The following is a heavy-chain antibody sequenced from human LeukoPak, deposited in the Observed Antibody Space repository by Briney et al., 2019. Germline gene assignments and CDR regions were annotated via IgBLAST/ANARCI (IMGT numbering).Heavy chain of an antibody. D-gene: IGHD4-17*01. J-gene: IGHJ5*02. CDR1: GGSISSYY. V-gene: IGHV4-59*01. CDR2: IYYSGST. CDR3: ARVGYGDYSNWFDP. Sequence: PSETLSLTCTVSGGSISSYYWSWLRQPPGKGLEWIGYIYYSGSTNYNPSLKSPVTISVDTSKNQFSLKLSSVTAADTAVYYCARVGYGDYSNWFDPWGQGTLVTASS.